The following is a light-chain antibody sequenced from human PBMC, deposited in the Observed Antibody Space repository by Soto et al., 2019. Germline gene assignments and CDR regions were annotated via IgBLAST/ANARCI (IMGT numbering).Light chain of an antibody. CDR1: SSDVGGYNY. J-gene: IGLJ3*02. CDR2: EVN. Sequence: QSVLTQPPSASGSPGQSVTISCTGTSSDVGGYNYVSWYQQHPGKAPKLVIYEVNKRPSGVPDRFSGSKSGNTASLTVSELQAEDEADYYCSSYAGSNKVFGGGTKLTVL. V-gene: IGLV2-8*01. CDR3: SSYAGSNKV.